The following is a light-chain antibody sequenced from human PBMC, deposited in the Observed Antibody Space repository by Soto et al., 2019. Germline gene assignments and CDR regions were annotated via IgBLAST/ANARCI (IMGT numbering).Light chain of an antibody. CDR3: QQYSHLVT. Sequence: QMTQSPSTLSAPVGDRVTITCQASQTISTLLAWFQHKPGKAPNLLIYDASNLESGVPSRFSGSGSGTEFTLTISSRQSEDSATYFCQQYSHLVTFGQGTKLEIK. CDR1: QTISTL. CDR2: DAS. J-gene: IGKJ2*01. V-gene: IGKV1-5*01.